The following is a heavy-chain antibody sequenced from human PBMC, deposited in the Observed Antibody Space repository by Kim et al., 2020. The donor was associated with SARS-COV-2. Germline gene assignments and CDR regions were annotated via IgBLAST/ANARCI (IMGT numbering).Heavy chain of an antibody. CDR2: INTNTGNP. D-gene: IGHD3-9*01. CDR3: ARDKVRYFDWLLPGEDYYYGMDV. CDR1: GYTFTSYA. J-gene: IGHJ6*02. V-gene: IGHV7-4-1*02. Sequence: ASVKVSCKASGYTFTSYAMNWVRQAPGQGLEWMGWINTNTGNPTYAQGFTGRFVFSLDTSVSTAYLQISSLKAEDTAVYYCARDKVRYFDWLLPGEDYYYGMDVWGQGTTVTASS.